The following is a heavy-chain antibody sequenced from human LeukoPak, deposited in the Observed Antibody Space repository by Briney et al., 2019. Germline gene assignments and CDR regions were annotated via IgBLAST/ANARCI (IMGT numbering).Heavy chain of an antibody. CDR1: GGTFSSYA. CDR2: IIPIFGTA. Sequence: SVKVSCKASGGTFSSYAISWVRQAPGQGLEWMGGIIPIFGTANYAQKFQGRVTITADESTSTAHMELSSLRSEDTAVYYCARDFYAAVAGRANWFDPWGQGTLVTVSS. J-gene: IGHJ5*02. V-gene: IGHV1-69*13. D-gene: IGHD6-19*01. CDR3: ARDFYAAVAGRANWFDP.